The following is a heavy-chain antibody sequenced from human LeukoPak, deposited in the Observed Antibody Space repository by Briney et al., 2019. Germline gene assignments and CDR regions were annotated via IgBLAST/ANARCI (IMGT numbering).Heavy chain of an antibody. J-gene: IGHJ2*01. D-gene: IGHD3-22*01. CDR3: ARIRYYYDSSGYYWRYFDL. CDR1: GGSIRSSNSF. Sequence: SETLSLTCSVSGGSIRSSNSFWGWIRQPPGERLEWIATIYYNGNTYYNPSLQSRVTISVDTSTNQFSLKLSSVTAADTAVYYCARIRYYYDSSGYYWRYFDLWGRGTLVTVSS. V-gene: IGHV4-39*07. CDR2: IYYNGNT.